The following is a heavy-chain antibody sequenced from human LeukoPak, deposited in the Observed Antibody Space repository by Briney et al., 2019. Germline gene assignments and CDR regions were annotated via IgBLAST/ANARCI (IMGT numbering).Heavy chain of an antibody. J-gene: IGHJ4*02. CDR3: VRDMGYYDKV. V-gene: IGHV3-74*01. D-gene: IGHD3-22*01. CDR1: GFTFSSYW. Sequence: GGSLRLSCAASGFTFSSYWMHWVRQAPGKGLVWVSRINPDGSSTDYADSVKGRFTISRDNAKNTLYLQMNSLRAEDAAVYYCVRDMGYYDKVWGQGTLVTVSS. CDR2: INPDGSST.